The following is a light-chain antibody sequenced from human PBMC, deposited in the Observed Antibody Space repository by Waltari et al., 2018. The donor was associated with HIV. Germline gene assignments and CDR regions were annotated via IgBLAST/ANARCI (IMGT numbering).Light chain of an antibody. CDR2: DSS. J-gene: IGKJ4*01. CDR1: QTVNTN. V-gene: IGKV3-15*01. CDR3: QQYTYWPLT. Sequence: MTQSPATLSASLGDRVTLSCWAGQTVNTNFAWYQQRPGQSPRLLIFDSSTRATGVPDRFSGSGSGTEFTLTINSLQTDDVGVYYCQQYTYWPLTFGGGTKVEIQ.